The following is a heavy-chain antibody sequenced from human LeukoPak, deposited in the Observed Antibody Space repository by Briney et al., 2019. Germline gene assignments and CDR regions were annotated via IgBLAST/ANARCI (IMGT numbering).Heavy chain of an antibody. V-gene: IGHV4-39*01. CDR1: GDSISSSSYY. Sequence: PSETLFLTCTVSGDSISSSSYYWAWIRQPPGKGLEWIGSIYYSGTTYYNPSLKSRVTISVDTSKNQFSLKVSSVTAADTAVYYCARHRRYTTGSEEYDYWGQGNMVTVSS. J-gene: IGHJ4*02. D-gene: IGHD2-8*02. CDR2: IYYSGTT. CDR3: ARHRRYTTGSEEYDY.